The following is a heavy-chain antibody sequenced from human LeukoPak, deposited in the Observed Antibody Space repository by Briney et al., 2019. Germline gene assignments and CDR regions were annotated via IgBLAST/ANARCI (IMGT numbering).Heavy chain of an antibody. Sequence: GASVKVSCKASGYTFTGSFMHWVRQAPGQGLEWMGWINSNTGGTKFAQKFQGRVTMTGDTSISTVYMELSRLTSDDTAMYYCARADPVSYWGQGTQVTVSS. CDR3: ARADPVSY. D-gene: IGHD3-10*01. CDR2: INSNTGGT. CDR1: GYTFTGSF. V-gene: IGHV1-2*02. J-gene: IGHJ4*02.